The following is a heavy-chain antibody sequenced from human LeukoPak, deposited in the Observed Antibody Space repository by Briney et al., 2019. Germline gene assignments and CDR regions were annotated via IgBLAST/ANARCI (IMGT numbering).Heavy chain of an antibody. J-gene: IGHJ4*02. CDR3: ATVPLAYCGGDCFTFDY. CDR2: FDPEDGET. V-gene: IGHV1-24*01. D-gene: IGHD2-21*01. CDR1: GYTLTELS. Sequence: ASVKVSCKVSGYTLTELSMHWVRQAPGKGLEWMGGFDPEDGETIYAQKFQGRVTMTEDTSTDTAYMELSSLRSEDTAVYYCATVPLAYCGGDCFTFDYWGQGTLVTVSS.